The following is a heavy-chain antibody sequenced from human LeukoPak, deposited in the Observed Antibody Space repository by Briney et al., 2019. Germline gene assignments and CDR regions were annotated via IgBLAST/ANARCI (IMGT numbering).Heavy chain of an antibody. J-gene: IGHJ4*02. Sequence: KPGESLKISCKGSGYTFTSYWIGWVRQMPGRGLEWMGIIFPGDSDTRYSPSFQGQVTISADKSISTAYLQWSSLKVSDTAIYYCARPVGFSGYDLPWGRGTLVTVSS. D-gene: IGHD5-12*01. CDR1: GYTFTSYW. V-gene: IGHV5-51*01. CDR2: IFPGDSDT. CDR3: ARPVGFSGYDLP.